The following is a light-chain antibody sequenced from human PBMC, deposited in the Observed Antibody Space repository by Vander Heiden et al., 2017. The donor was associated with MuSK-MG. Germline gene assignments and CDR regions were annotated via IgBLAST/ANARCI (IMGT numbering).Light chain of an antibody. J-gene: IGLJ3*02. CDR3: AAWDDSLNGWV. CDR1: SSNIGSNT. Sequence: QSVLTQPPPASGTPGQRVTISCSGSSSNIGSNTVNWDQQLPGTAPKLLIYSNNQRPSGVPDRFSGSKSGTSASLAISGLQSEDEADYYCAAWDDSLNGWVFGGGTKLTVL. CDR2: SNN. V-gene: IGLV1-44*01.